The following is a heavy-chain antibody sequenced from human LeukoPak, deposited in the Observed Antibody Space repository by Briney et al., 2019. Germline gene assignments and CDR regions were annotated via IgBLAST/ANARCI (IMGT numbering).Heavy chain of an antibody. CDR3: ATGGLLQQLVLDAFDI. J-gene: IGHJ3*02. D-gene: IGHD6-13*01. CDR2: FDPEDGET. Sequence: ASVKVSCKVSGYTLTELSMHWVRQAPGKGLEWMGGFDPEDGETIYAQKFQGRVTMTEDTSTDTAYMELSSLRSEDTAVYYCATGGLLQQLVLDAFDIWGQGTMVTVSS. V-gene: IGHV1-24*01. CDR1: GYTLTELS.